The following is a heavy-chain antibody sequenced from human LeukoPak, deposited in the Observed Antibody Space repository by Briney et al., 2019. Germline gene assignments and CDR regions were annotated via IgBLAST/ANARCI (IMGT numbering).Heavy chain of an antibody. V-gene: IGHV5-51*01. CDR3: ARGAISSGYSADYFDY. Sequence: GESLKISCKASGYRFTTYWIAWVRQMPGKGLEWMGIIHPGDSHTTYSPSFQGQVTISADKSISTASPQWSGLKASDTAIYYCARGAISSGYSADYFDYWGQGALVTVSS. D-gene: IGHD3-22*01. CDR2: IHPGDSHT. J-gene: IGHJ4*02. CDR1: GYRFTTYW.